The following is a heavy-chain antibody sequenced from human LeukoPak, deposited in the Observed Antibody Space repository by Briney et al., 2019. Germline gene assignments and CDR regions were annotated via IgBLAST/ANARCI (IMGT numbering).Heavy chain of an antibody. V-gene: IGHV1-18*01. Sequence: ASVKVSCKASGYTFTSYGISWVRQAPGQGLEWMGWISAYNGNTNYAQKLQGRVTMTTDTSTSTAYMELRSLRSDDTAVYYCAGGSTYYDILTGYYLSQDAFDIWGQGTMVTVSS. CDR1: GYTFTSYG. CDR2: ISAYNGNT. J-gene: IGHJ3*02. CDR3: AGGSTYYDILTGYYLSQDAFDI. D-gene: IGHD3-9*01.